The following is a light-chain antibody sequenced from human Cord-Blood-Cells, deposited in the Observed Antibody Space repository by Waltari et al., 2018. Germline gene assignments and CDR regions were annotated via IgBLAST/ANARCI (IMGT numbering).Light chain of an antibody. CDR2: KAS. Sequence: DIQMTQSPSTLSASVGDRVTITCRASQRISSWLAWYQQKPGKAPKLLIYKASSLEIGVPSRLSGSGSGTEFTLTISSLQPDDFATYYCQQYNSYSYTFGQGTKLEIK. J-gene: IGKJ2*01. V-gene: IGKV1-5*03. CDR1: QRISSW. CDR3: QQYNSYSYT.